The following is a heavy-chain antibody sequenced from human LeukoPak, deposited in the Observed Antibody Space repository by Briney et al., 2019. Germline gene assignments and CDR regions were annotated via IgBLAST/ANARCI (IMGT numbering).Heavy chain of an antibody. CDR2: IDWDDDK. J-gene: IGHJ4*02. Sequence: SGPALVKPTPTLTLTCTFSGFSLSSRGMCVSWIRQPPGKALEWLARIDWDDDKYYSTSLKTRLTISKDTSKNQVVLTMTNIDPVDTATYYCARISRITFGELPDYWGQGTLVTVSS. CDR3: ARISRITFGELPDY. D-gene: IGHD3-16*01. CDR1: GFSLSSRGMC. V-gene: IGHV2-70*11.